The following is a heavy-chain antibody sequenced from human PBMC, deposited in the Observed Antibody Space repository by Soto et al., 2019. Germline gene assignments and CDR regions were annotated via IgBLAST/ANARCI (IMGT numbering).Heavy chain of an antibody. D-gene: IGHD1-26*01. CDR2: ISAYNGNT. V-gene: IGHV1-18*01. Sequence: GASVKVSCKASGYTFTSYGISWVRQAPGQGLEWMGWISAYNGNTNYAQKLQGRVTMTTDTSTSTAYMELRSLRSDDTAVYYCAIWVKGIVGALGEFDPWGQGTLVTVSS. CDR1: GYTFTSYG. J-gene: IGHJ5*02. CDR3: AIWVKGIVGALGEFDP.